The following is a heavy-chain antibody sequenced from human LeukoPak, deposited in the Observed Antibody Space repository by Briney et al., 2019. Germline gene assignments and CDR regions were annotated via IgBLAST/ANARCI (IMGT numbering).Heavy chain of an antibody. CDR3: ERDTRDYYDSSGYYNY. Sequence: HRASVKVPCKASGYTFTSYGISWVRQAPGQGLEWMGWISAYNGNTNYAQKLQGRVTMTTDTSTSTAYMELRSLRSDDTAVYYCERDTRDYYDSSGYYNYWGQGTLVTVSS. D-gene: IGHD3-22*01. V-gene: IGHV1-18*01. CDR2: ISAYNGNT. CDR1: GYTFTSYG. J-gene: IGHJ4*02.